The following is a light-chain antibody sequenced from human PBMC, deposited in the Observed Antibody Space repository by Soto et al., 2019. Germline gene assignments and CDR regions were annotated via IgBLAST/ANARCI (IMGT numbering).Light chain of an antibody. J-gene: IGKJ2*01. CDR2: VAS. CDR1: QSGSSE. Sequence: EIRMTQSPATLSVSPGDRATLSSWVSQSGSSELAWYQQKPGQAPRLLIYVASTRDTGVPARFSGSGSGTAVTHTICRLQCEDFSDYYCQQNNSVPYTVGQGTMLEFK. V-gene: IGKV3D-15*01. CDR3: QQNNSVPYT.